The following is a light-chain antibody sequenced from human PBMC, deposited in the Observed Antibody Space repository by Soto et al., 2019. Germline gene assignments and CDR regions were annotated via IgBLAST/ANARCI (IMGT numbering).Light chain of an antibody. CDR2: KTS. CDR1: QSISSW. CDR3: QQYDRWYT. V-gene: IGKV1-5*03. Sequence: DIQMTQSPSTLSASVGDRVTITCRASQSISSWLAWYQQMPGKAPRLLIYKTSNLGSGVPSRFSGSRSGTEFPLTISGPQPDDFATYYCQQYDRWYTFGPGTKVDIK. J-gene: IGKJ2*01.